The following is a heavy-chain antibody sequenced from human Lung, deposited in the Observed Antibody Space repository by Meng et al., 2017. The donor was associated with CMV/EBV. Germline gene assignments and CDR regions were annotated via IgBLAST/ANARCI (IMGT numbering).Heavy chain of an antibody. Sequence: QLLRHGSGFEKPGASVKVSSRVTVSTFIGYNLHWVRQGPGQGLEWMGWINPNTGGTKYAQTFQDWVTKIRVTSISTAYMELSRLVSDDTAVYYCARGRYELIWGQFDPWGQGTLVTVSS. J-gene: IGHJ5*02. V-gene: IGHV1-2*04. CDR3: ARGRYELIWGQFDP. D-gene: IGHD1-1*01. CDR2: INPNTGGT. CDR1: VSTFIGYN.